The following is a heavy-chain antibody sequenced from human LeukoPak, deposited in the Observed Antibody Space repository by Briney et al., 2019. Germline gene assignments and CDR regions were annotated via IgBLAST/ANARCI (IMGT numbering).Heavy chain of an antibody. CDR1: GFTFSSYA. Sequence: GGSLRLSCAASGFTFSSYAMHWVRQAPGKGLEWVAVISYDGSNKYYADSVKGRFTISRDNSKNTLYLQMNSLKSEDTAVYYCARGSVVAANFDIWGQGTLVTVSS. J-gene: IGHJ4*02. D-gene: IGHD2-2*01. CDR3: ARGSVVAANFDI. CDR2: ISYDGSNK. V-gene: IGHV3-30*04.